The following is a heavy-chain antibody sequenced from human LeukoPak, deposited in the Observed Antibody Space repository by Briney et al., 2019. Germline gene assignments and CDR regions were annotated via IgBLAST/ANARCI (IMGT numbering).Heavy chain of an antibody. CDR1: AFTFRTYW. D-gene: IGHD3/OR15-3a*01. J-gene: IGHJ4*02. Sequence: GGSLRLSCAASAFTFRTYWMSWVRQAPGKGLEWVSIIASGGGHPYYADSVKGRFTISRDNAENLLYLQMNSLRVEDTAVYYCATVGSGATVLDSFDYWGQGTLVTVSS. CDR2: IASGGGHP. V-gene: IGHV3-21*06. CDR3: ATVGSGATVLDSFDY.